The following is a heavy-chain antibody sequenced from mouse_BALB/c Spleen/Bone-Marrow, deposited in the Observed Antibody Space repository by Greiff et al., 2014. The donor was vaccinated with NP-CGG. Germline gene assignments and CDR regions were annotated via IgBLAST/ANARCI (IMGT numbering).Heavy chain of an antibody. D-gene: IGHD2-14*01. CDR1: GYTFTTYP. Sequence: VKLMESGAELVKPGASVKMSCKAFGYTFTTYPIEWMKQNHGKSLEWIGNFHPYNDDTKYNEKFKDKAKLTVEKSSSTVYLELSRLTSDDSAVYYCARGRYGLYYAKDYWGQGTSVTVSS. V-gene: IGHV1-47*01. CDR3: ARGRYGLYYAKDY. J-gene: IGHJ4*01. CDR2: FHPYNDDT.